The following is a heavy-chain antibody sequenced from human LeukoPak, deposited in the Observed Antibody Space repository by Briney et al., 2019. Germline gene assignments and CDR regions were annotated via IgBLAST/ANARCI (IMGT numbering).Heavy chain of an antibody. CDR3: ARDMGPLFTFDY. D-gene: IGHD3-10*01. V-gene: IGHV3-53*01. CDR1: GFTVSSNY. Sequence: GGSLRLSCAASGFTVSSNYMSWVRQAPGKGLEWVSVIYSGGSTYYADSVKGRFTISRDNSKNTLYLQMNSLRAEDTAVYYCARDMGPLFTFDYWGQGTPVTVSS. J-gene: IGHJ4*02. CDR2: IYSGGST.